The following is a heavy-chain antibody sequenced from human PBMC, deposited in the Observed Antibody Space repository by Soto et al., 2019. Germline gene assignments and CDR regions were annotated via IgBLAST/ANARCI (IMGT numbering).Heavy chain of an antibody. Sequence: ASVKVSCKASGYTFTGYYMHWVRQAPGQGLEWMGWINPNSGGTNYAQKFQGRVTMTRDTSISTAYMELSRLRSDDTAVYYCARDRGDYSNMGVWGQGTTVTVSS. CDR1: GYTFTGYY. V-gene: IGHV1-2*02. CDR3: ARDRGDYSNMGV. D-gene: IGHD4-4*01. CDR2: INPNSGGT. J-gene: IGHJ6*02.